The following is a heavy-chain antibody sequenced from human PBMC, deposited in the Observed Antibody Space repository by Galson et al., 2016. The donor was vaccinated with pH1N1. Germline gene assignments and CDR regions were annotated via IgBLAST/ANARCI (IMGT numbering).Heavy chain of an antibody. CDR1: GGSMNSADYY. CDR2: IYYSGTT. V-gene: IGHV4-30-4*01. D-gene: IGHD3-16*01. Sequence: TLSLTCTVSGGSMNSADYYWSWIRQPPGKGLEWIGYIYYSGTTYFSPSLKIRLSMSVDMSNNQFSLTLNSVTAADTAVYYCARGEGIRYYYSGMDVWGQGTTVTVFS. J-gene: IGHJ6*02. CDR3: ARGEGIRYYYSGMDV.